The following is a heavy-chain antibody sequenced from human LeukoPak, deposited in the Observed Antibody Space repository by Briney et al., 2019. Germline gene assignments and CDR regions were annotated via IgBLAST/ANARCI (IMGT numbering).Heavy chain of an antibody. CDR1: GGTFSSYA. J-gene: IGHJ5*02. Sequence: GSSVKVSCKASGGTFSSYAISWVRQAPGQGLEWMGGIIPIFGTANYAQKFQGRVTITTDESTSTAYMELSSLRSEDTAVYYCARDFGQLASGTYNWFDPWGQGTLVTVSS. D-gene: IGHD6-6*01. V-gene: IGHV1-69*05. CDR2: IIPIFGTA. CDR3: ARDFGQLASGTYNWFDP.